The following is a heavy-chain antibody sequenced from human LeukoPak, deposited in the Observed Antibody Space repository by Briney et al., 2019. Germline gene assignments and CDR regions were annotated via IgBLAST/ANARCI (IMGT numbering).Heavy chain of an antibody. D-gene: IGHD3-22*01. CDR3: AKELRPSDRSGYYQYWYFDL. J-gene: IGHJ2*01. V-gene: IGHV3-43*01. CDR2: IGWDGIST. CDR1: GFTFDDYT. Sequence: AGGSLRLSCAASGFTFDDYTMHWVRQVPGKGLEWVSLIGWDGISTYYADSVKGRFTISRDNSKNSLYLQMNSLRTEDTALYYCAKELRPSDRSGYYQYWYFDLWGRGTLVTVSS.